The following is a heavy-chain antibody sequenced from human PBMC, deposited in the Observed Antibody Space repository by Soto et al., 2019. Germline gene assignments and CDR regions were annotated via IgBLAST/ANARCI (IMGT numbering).Heavy chain of an antibody. Sequence: QLQESGPGLVEPSGTLSLTCAVSRGSMSSSDWWCWVRQAPGKGLEWIGETSHSGNTNYNPSLKSRVTLSVDNSKNQFSSTLTSVTAADTGVYYCATWGSTAFDIWGQGTMVTVSS. CDR3: ATWGSTAFDI. CDR1: RGSMSSSDW. V-gene: IGHV4-4*02. J-gene: IGHJ3*02. D-gene: IGHD3-16*01. CDR2: TSHSGNT.